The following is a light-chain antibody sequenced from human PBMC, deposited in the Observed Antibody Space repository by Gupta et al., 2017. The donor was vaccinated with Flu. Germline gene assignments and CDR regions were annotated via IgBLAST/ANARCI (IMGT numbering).Light chain of an antibody. CDR1: QRVSNSH. V-gene: IGKV3-20*01. J-gene: IGKJ4*01. Sequence: IVLTQSPGTLSLSPGERATLSCRASQRVSNSHLVWYQQKPGQAPRLLFYDASRRATGIPDRFSGSGSGTDFTLTISRLEPADFAVYYCQQDETSPLTFGGGTRVEIK. CDR3: QQDETSPLT. CDR2: DAS.